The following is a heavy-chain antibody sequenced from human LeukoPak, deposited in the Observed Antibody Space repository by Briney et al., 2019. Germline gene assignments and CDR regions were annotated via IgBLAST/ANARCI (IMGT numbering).Heavy chain of an antibody. V-gene: IGHV1-69*06. CDR3: AASIAVAQEGWFDP. D-gene: IGHD6-19*01. CDR2: IIPIFGTA. Sequence: SVKVSCKASGGTFSSYAISWVRQAPGQGLEWMGGIIPIFGTANYAQKFQGRVTITADKSTSTAYMELSSLRSEDTAVYYCAASIAVAQEGWFDPWGQGTLVTGSS. CDR1: GGTFSSYA. J-gene: IGHJ5*02.